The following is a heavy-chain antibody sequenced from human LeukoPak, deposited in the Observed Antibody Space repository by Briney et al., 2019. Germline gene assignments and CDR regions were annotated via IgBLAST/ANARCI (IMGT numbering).Heavy chain of an antibody. V-gene: IGHV3-23*01. J-gene: IGHJ6*03. CDR2: ISGSGGST. D-gene: IGHD2-2*01. Sequence: GGSLRLSCAASGFTFSSYAMSWVRQAPGKGLEWVSAISGSGGSTYYADSVKGRFTISRDNSENTLYLQMNSLRAEDTAVYYCAKDDIVVVPAAMNYYYYMDVWGKGTTVTVSS. CDR3: AKDDIVVVPAAMNYYYYMDV. CDR1: GFTFSSYA.